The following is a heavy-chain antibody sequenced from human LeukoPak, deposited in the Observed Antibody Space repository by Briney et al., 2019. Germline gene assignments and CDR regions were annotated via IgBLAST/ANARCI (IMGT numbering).Heavy chain of an antibody. J-gene: IGHJ4*02. CDR3: AKARGEVAGTGTALRY. CDR1: GFTFSSYG. D-gene: IGHD6-19*01. V-gene: IGHV3-33*06. CDR2: IWYDGSNK. Sequence: GGSLRLSCAASGFTFSSYGMHWVRQAPGKGLEWVAVIWYDGSNKYYADSVKGRFTISRDNSKNTLYLQMNSLRAEDTAVYYCAKARGEVAGTGTALRYWGQGTLVTVSS.